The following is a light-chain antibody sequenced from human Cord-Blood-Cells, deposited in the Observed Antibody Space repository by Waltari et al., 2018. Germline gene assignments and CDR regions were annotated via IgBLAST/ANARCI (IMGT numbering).Light chain of an antibody. J-gene: IGLJ3*02. CDR3: SSYTSSSTWV. CDR1: SSDVGGYNY. Sequence: QSALTQPASVSGSPGQSITIPCTGTSSDVGGYNYVSLYQQHPGKAPKLMIYDVRNRPAGVSNRFSGSKSGNTASLTISGLQAEDEADYYCSSYTSSSTWVFGGGTKLTVL. V-gene: IGLV2-14*03. CDR2: DVR.